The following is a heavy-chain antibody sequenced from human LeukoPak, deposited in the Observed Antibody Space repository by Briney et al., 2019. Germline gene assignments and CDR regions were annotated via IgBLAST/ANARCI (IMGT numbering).Heavy chain of an antibody. CDR1: GFTFSSYS. CDR2: ISASGP. Sequence: GGSLRLSCAASGFTFSSYSMNWVRQAPGKGLEWVSTISASGPYYADAVRGRFTISRDNSRNTLSLQMDSLRAEDTAVYYCAKDHESDGYPCLDHWGLGTLVTVSS. CDR3: AKDHESDGYPCLDH. V-gene: IGHV3-23*01. D-gene: IGHD3-22*01. J-gene: IGHJ4*02.